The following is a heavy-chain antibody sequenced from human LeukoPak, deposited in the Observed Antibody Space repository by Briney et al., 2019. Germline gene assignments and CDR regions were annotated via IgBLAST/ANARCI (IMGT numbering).Heavy chain of an antibody. V-gene: IGHV4-4*07. CDR2: IYTSGST. D-gene: IGHD1-1*01. CDR3: ARGYPRAPPVGFDI. CDR1: GGSISSYY. Sequence: PSETLSLTCTVSGGSISSYYWSWIRQPAGKGLEWIGRIYTSGSTNYNPSLKSRVTMSVDTSKNQFSLKLSSVPAADTAVYYCARGYPRAPPVGFDIWGQGTMVTVSS. J-gene: IGHJ3*02.